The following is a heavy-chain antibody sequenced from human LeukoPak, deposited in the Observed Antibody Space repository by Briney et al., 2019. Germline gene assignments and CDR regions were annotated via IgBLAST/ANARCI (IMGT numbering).Heavy chain of an antibody. J-gene: IGHJ3*02. V-gene: IGHV4-4*02. CDR3: ARLVRGVNNDAFDI. Sequence: SETLSLTCAVSGGSISSSNWWSWVRQPPGKGLEWIGEIYHSGSTNYNPSLKSRVTISVDKSKNQFSLKLTSVTAADTAVYYCARLVRGVNNDAFDIWGRGTMVTISS. D-gene: IGHD3-10*01. CDR2: IYHSGST. CDR1: GGSISSSNW.